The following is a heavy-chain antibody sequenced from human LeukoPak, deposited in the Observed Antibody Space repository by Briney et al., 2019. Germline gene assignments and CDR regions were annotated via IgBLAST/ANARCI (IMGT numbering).Heavy chain of an antibody. CDR2: IKQDGSEK. CDR3: AKDGWYSSGWYYFDY. CDR1: GFTFSSYW. V-gene: IGHV3-7*03. J-gene: IGHJ4*02. D-gene: IGHD6-19*01. Sequence: GGSLRLSCAASGFTFSSYWMNWVRQAPGKGLEWVANIKQDGSEKYYVDSVKGRFTISRDNAKNSLYLQMNSLRAEDTALYYCAKDGWYSSGWYYFDYWGQGTLVTVSS.